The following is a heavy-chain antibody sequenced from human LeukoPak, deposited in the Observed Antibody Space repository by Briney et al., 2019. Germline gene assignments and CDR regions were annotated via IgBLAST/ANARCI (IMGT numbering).Heavy chain of an antibody. J-gene: IGHJ6*03. Sequence: GGSLRLSCAASGFTFSDYYMSWIRQAPGKGLEWVSYISSSGSTIYYADSVKGRFTISRDNAKNSLYLQMNSLRAEDTAVYYCARGFGGYCTSTDCHYYYYMDVWGKGTTVTVSS. D-gene: IGHD2-2*01. CDR1: GFTFSDYY. CDR2: ISSSGSTI. V-gene: IGHV3-11*01. CDR3: ARGFGGYCTSTDCHYYYYMDV.